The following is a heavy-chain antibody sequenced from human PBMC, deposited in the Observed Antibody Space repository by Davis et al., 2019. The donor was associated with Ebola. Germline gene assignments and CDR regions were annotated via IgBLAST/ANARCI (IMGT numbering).Heavy chain of an antibody. J-gene: IGHJ6*02. D-gene: IGHD2-2*02. CDR1: GFTFSSYE. CDR3: ARDACSSTSCYTWGYYYYGMDV. V-gene: IGHV3-48*03. CDR2: ISSSGSTI. Sequence: GESLKISCAASGFTFSSYEMNWVRQAPGKGLEWVSYISSSGSTIYYADSVKGRFTISRDNAKNSLYLQMNSLRAEDTAVYYCARDACSSTSCYTWGYYYYGMDVWGQGTTVTVSS.